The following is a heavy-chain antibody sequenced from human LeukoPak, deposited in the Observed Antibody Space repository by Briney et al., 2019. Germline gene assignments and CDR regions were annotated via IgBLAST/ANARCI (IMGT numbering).Heavy chain of an antibody. CDR3: ARVFGCSSTSCYGGADY. CDR2: IIPILGIA. CDR1: GGTFSSYT. J-gene: IGHJ4*02. Sequence: SVKVSCKASGGTFSSYTISWVRQAPGQGLEWMGRIIPILGIANYAQKFQGRVTITADKSTSTAYMELSSLRSEDTAVYYCARVFGCSSTSCYGGADYWGQGTLVTVSS. D-gene: IGHD2-2*01. V-gene: IGHV1-69*02.